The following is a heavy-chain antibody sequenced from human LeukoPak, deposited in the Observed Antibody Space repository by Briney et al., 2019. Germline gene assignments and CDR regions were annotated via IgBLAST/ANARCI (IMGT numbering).Heavy chain of an antibody. CDR2: MNPNSGNT. J-gene: IGHJ6*03. CDR3: ARVGGYNLHYYYYMDV. D-gene: IGHD5-24*01. V-gene: IGHV1-8*03. CDR1: GYTFTSYD. Sequence: PVASVKVSCKASGYTFTSYDINWVRQATGQGLEWMGWMNPNSGNTGYAQKFQGRVTITRNTSISTAYMELRSLRSDDTAVYYCARVGGYNLHYYYYMDVWGKGTTVTVSS.